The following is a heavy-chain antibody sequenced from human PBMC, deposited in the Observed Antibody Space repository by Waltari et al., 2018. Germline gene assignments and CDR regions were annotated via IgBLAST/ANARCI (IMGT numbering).Heavy chain of an antibody. Sequence: QVQLVQSGAEVKKPGASVKVSCQVSGYPLTELSLHWVRQAPGKGLEWMGGFDPEDGETIYAQKFQGRVTMTEDTSTDTAYMELSSLRSEDTAVYYCATGPPKCSGGSCYYYFDYWGQGTLVTVSS. CDR3: ATGPPKCSGGSCYYYFDY. CDR2: FDPEDGET. J-gene: IGHJ4*02. CDR1: GYPLTELS. V-gene: IGHV1-24*01. D-gene: IGHD2-15*01.